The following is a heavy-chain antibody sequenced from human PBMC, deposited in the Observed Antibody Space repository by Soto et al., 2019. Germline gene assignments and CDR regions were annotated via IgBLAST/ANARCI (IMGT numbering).Heavy chain of an antibody. CDR1: GYSFTDYH. CDR2: INPKSGGT. J-gene: IGHJ6*02. D-gene: IGHD2-8*01. CDR3: ARGDSTDCSNGVCSFCYYHDMDV. V-gene: IGHV1-2*04. Sequence: ASVKVSCKASGYSFTDYHIHWVRQAPVQGLEWLGRINPKSGGTSTAQKFQGWVTMTTDTSISTASMELTRLTSDDTAIYYCARGDSTDCSNGVCSFCYYHDMDVWGQGTTVTVSS.